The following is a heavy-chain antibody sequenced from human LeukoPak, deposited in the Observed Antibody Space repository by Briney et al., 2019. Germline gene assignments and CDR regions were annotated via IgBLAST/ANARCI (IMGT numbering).Heavy chain of an antibody. J-gene: IGHJ4*02. Sequence: SQTLSLTCTVSGGSISSGSYYWSWIRQPAGKGLEWIGRIYTSGSTNYNPSLKSRVTISVDTSKNQFSLKLSSVTAADTAVYYCARRRTIFGVAIDYWGQGTLVTVSS. D-gene: IGHD3-3*01. V-gene: IGHV4-61*02. CDR2: IYTSGST. CDR3: ARRRTIFGVAIDY. CDR1: GGSISSGSYY.